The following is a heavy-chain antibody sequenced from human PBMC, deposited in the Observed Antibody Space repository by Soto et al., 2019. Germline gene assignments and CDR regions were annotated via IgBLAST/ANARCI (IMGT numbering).Heavy chain of an antibody. CDR1: GYTFTSYA. CDR2: INAGNGNT. V-gene: IGHV1-3*01. D-gene: IGHD6-19*01. CDR3: ARVLGIAVAGTEWFDP. Sequence: ASVKVSCKASGYTFTSYAIHWVRQAPGQRLEWMGWINAGNGNTKYSQKFQGRVTITRDTSASTAYMELSSLRSEDTAVYYCARVLGIAVAGTEWFDPWGQGTLVTVSS. J-gene: IGHJ5*02.